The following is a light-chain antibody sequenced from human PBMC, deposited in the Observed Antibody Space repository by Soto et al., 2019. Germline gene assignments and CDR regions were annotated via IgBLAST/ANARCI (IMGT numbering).Light chain of an antibody. CDR2: WAS. CDR3: QQYYSTPRT. J-gene: IGKJ1*01. V-gene: IGKV4-1*01. Sequence: DIVMTQSPDSLAVSLGERATINCKSSQSVLYSSNNKNYLAWYQQKPGQPPKLLIYWASTRESGVPDRFSGSGSGTDFTLTTSSLQAEDVAVYYCQQYYSTPRTFGQGTKV. CDR1: QSVLYSSNNKNY.